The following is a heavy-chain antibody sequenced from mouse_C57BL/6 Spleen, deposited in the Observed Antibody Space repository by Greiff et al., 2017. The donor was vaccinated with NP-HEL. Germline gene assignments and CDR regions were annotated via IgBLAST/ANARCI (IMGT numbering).Heavy chain of an antibody. CDR2: ISSGGSYT. Sequence: EVRLEESGGDLVKPGGSLKLSCAASGFTFSSYGMSWVRQTPDKRLEWVATISSGGSYTYYPDSVKGRFTISRDNAKNTLYLQMSSLKSEDTAMYYCARHDPSLRAMDYWGQGTSVTVSS. J-gene: IGHJ4*01. D-gene: IGHD1-2*01. CDR3: ARHDPSLRAMDY. CDR1: GFTFSSYG. V-gene: IGHV5-6*02.